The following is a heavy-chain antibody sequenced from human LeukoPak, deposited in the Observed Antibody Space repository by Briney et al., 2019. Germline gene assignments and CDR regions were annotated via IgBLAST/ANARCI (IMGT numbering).Heavy chain of an antibody. CDR1: GYTFTGHYY. Sequence: ASVKVSCKASGYTFTGHYYIHWVRQAPAQGLEWMGWITPNTGGTNYAQKFQGRVTMTRDTSISTVYMELSRLRSDDTAVYFCARDSATYYGSDYYMDVWGKGTAVTISS. CDR3: ARDSATYYGSDYYMDV. J-gene: IGHJ6*03. V-gene: IGHV1-2*02. CDR2: ITPNTGGT. D-gene: IGHD3-10*01.